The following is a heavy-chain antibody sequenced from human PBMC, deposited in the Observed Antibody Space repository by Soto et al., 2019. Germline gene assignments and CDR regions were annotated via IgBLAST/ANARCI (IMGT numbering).Heavy chain of an antibody. J-gene: IGHJ5*02. CDR1: GFTLSNYG. CDR2: IWSGGSNK. Sequence: GGSLRLSCAAAGFTLSNYGRHWVRQAPGKGLEWVAVIWSGGSNKYYADSVKGRFTISRDNSKNTLYLQMNSLRAEDTSVYYCARALQYENWLDPWGQGTLVTVSS. D-gene: IGHD4-4*01. CDR3: ARALQYENWLDP. V-gene: IGHV3-33*01.